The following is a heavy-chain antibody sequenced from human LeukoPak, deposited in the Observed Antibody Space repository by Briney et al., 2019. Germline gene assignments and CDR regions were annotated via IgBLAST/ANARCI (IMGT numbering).Heavy chain of an antibody. D-gene: IGHD1-26*01. CDR1: GFTFSSFW. CDR2: INADGKNT. V-gene: IGHV3-74*01. CDR3: AKSYSGSYLDAFDI. Sequence: PGGSLRLSCAASGFTFSSFWMHWVRQAPGKGLVWVSRINADGKNTTYADSVKGRFTISRDNAKNTLYLQMSSLRAEDTAIYYCAKSYSGSYLDAFDIWGQGTMITVSS. J-gene: IGHJ3*02.